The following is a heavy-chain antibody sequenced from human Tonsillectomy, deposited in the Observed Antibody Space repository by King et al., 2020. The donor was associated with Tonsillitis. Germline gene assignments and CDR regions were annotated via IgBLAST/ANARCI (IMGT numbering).Heavy chain of an antibody. CDR3: AREGRAAGAASDF. D-gene: IGHD6-19*01. Sequence: MQLQESGPGLVKPSETLSLTCPVSGYSISSGYYWGWIRQSPGKGLEWLGNIYHTGSTYYNPTLKSRVTFSVDTSKNQFSLKMTSVTAADTAMYYCAREGRAAGAASDFWGQGTLVTVSS. CDR1: GYSISSGYY. CDR2: IYHTGST. J-gene: IGHJ4*02. V-gene: IGHV4-38-2*02.